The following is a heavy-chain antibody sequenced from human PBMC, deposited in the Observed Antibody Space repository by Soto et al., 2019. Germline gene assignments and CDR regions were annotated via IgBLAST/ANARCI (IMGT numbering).Heavy chain of an antibody. V-gene: IGHV1-2*04. D-gene: IGHD1-26*01. J-gene: IGHJ5*02. CDR1: GYTFTGYY. CDR2: INPNSGGT. CDR3: ARVTIVGVKLGDWFDP. Sequence: GASVKVSCKASGYTFTGYYMHWVRQAPGQGLEWMGWINPNSGGTNYAQKFQGWVTMTRDTSISTAYMELSRLRSDDTAVYYCARVTIVGVKLGDWFDPWGQGTLVTVSS.